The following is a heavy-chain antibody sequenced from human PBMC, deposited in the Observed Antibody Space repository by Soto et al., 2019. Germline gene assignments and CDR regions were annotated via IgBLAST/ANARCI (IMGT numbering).Heavy chain of an antibody. CDR2: IDYSGRT. Sequence: SETLSLTCSVSGYLISSGYYWGWVRQTPGKGLEWLGSIDYSGRTYKNPSLKSRVSASVDLSKNRFSLNLRSVTAADTAVYFCARVLSSGYDSYYFDYWGQGTLVTVSS. D-gene: IGHD3-22*01. CDR3: ARVLSSGYDSYYFDY. V-gene: IGHV4-38-2*02. CDR1: GYLISSGYY. J-gene: IGHJ4*02.